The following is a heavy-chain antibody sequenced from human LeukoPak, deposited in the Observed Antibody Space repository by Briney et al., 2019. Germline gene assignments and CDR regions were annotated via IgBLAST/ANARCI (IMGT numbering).Heavy chain of an antibody. D-gene: IGHD3-16*01. Sequence: ASVKVSCKASGYTFTSYDINWVRQATGQGLEWLGWMNPNSGNTGYPQKFQGRVTMTRNISVSTAYMELSSLTSEDTAVYYCARNPQFGGTFDPWGQGTLVTVSS. J-gene: IGHJ5*02. CDR2: MNPNSGNT. CDR3: ARNPQFGGTFDP. CDR1: GYTFTSYD. V-gene: IGHV1-8*01.